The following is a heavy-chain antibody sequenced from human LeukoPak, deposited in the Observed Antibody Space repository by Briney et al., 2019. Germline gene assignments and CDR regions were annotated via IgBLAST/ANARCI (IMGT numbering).Heavy chain of an antibody. D-gene: IGHD3-10*01. CDR3: ARSYGSGNYSPFF. CDR1: PGSITNYY. V-gene: IGHV4-4*08. CDR2: ISPGGNT. J-gene: IGHJ4*02. Sequence: SETLSLTCTVSPGSITNYYYNWIRQPPGKRVEWIGYISPGGNTNYDPSLESRVTISVDTSKNQVSLKLISGTAADTAIYYCARSYGSGNYSPFFWGQGTLVTVSS.